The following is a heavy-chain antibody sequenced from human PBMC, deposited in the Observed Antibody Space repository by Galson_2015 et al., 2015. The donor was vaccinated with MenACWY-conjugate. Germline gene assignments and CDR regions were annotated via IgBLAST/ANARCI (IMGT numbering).Heavy chain of an antibody. CDR2: IDWRDNK. V-gene: IGHV2-70*11. D-gene: IGHD3-22*01. J-gene: IGHJ3*02. Sequence: PALVKPTQTLTLTCTFSGFSLSTYEMCIYWVRQPPGKALEWLARIDWRDNKYYTTSLKTRLTISKDTSTNQVVLTMTNVDPVDTAMYYCARMHIVLDATDAFDIWGRGTMVTVSS. CDR3: ARMHIVLDATDAFDI. CDR1: GFSLSTYEMC.